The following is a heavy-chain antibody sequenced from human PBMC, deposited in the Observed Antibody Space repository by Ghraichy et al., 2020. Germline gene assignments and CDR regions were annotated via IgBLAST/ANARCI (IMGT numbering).Heavy chain of an antibody. V-gene: IGHV3-33*01. D-gene: IGHD2-2*02. CDR2: IWHDGRST. CDR3: ARDLEVAAIRGYRGMDV. Sequence: GGSLRLSCAASGFTFNYYGMHWVRQAPGKGLEWVAFIWHDGRSTYYADSVKGRFAISRDNSRNTLYLQMDSLRAEDTAVYYCARDLEVAAIRGYRGMDVWGQGTTVTVSS. CDR1: GFTFNYYG. J-gene: IGHJ6*02.